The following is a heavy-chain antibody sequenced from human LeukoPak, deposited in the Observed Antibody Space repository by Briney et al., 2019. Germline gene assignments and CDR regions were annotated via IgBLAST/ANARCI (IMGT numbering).Heavy chain of an antibody. CDR3: ALHIRQIYYFDY. Sequence: SETLSLTCTVSGGSISSGAYYWSWIRQPPGKGLEWIGYIYHSGSTYYNPSLKSRITISVDRSKNQFSLKLSFVTAADTAVYYCALHIRQIYYFDYWGQGTLVTVSS. CDR1: GGSISSGAYY. J-gene: IGHJ4*02. V-gene: IGHV4-30-2*01. CDR2: IYHSGST. D-gene: IGHD2-21*01.